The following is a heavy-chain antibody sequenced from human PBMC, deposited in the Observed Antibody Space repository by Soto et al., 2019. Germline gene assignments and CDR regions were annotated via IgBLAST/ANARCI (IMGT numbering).Heavy chain of an antibody. J-gene: IGHJ4*02. CDR3: ASGEGVTSDFDY. V-gene: IGHV4-31*03. CDR2: IYYSGST. D-gene: IGHD3-10*01. CDR1: GGSISSGGYY. Sequence: QVQLQESGPGLVKPSQTLSLTCTVSGGSISSGGYYWSWIRQHPGKGLEWIGYIYYSGSTYYNPSLKSRVTISVDTSKNQSPLQLSSVSAAATAVYCCASGEGVTSDFDYWGQVTLVSVSS.